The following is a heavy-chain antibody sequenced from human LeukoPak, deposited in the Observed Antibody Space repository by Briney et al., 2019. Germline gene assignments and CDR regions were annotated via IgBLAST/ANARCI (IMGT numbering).Heavy chain of an antibody. J-gene: IGHJ3*02. Sequence: GESLKISCKGSGYSFTSYWIGWVRQMPGKGLEWMGIIYPGDSDTRYSPSFQGQVTISADKSISTAYLQWSSLKASDTAMYYCARRRYDFWSGPRLCAFDIWGQGTMVTVSS. CDR1: GYSFTSYW. CDR2: IYPGDSDT. V-gene: IGHV5-51*01. D-gene: IGHD3-3*01. CDR3: ARRRYDFWSGPRLCAFDI.